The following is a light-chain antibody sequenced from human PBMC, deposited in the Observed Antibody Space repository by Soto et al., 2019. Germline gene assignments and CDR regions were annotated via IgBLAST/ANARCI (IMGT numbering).Light chain of an antibody. CDR2: DNS. V-gene: IGLV1-51*01. J-gene: IGLJ2*01. CDR1: SSNIGNNY. CDR3: GTWDTSLSAGV. Sequence: QAVVTQPPSVSAAPRQKVTISCSGSSSNIGNNYVSWYQQLPGTAPKLLIYDNSQRPSGIPDRFSGSKSGTSATLGITGLQTGDEADYYCGTWDTSLSAGVFGGGTKVTVL.